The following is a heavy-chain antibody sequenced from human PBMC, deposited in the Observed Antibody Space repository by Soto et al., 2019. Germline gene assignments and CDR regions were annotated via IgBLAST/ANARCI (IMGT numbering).Heavy chain of an antibody. J-gene: IGHJ5*02. CDR2: IYHSGTT. V-gene: IGHV4-31*03. CDR3: ARLRSNYDDLGGYYKISWFDP. D-gene: IGHD3-9*01. CDR1: YDSITNGLSY. Sequence: LSLTCIVSYDSITNGLSYWSWIRQRPGQGLEWIGYIYHSGTTYYNPSLKSRLSISVDASKSQFSLSLSSVTVADTAVYYCARLRSNYDDLGGYYKISWFDPWGQGTQVTVSS.